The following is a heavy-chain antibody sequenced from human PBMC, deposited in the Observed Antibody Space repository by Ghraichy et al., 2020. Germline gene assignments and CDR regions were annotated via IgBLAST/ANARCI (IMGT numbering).Heavy chain of an antibody. Sequence: GGSLRLSCAASGFTFSSYWMSWVRQAPGKGLEWVANIKQDGSEKYYVDSVKGRFTISRDNAKNSLYLQMNSLRAEDTAVYYCARALLYYYDSSADGYWGQGTLVTVSS. J-gene: IGHJ4*02. V-gene: IGHV3-7*03. CDR1: GFTFSSYW. CDR2: IKQDGSEK. CDR3: ARALLYYYDSSADGY. D-gene: IGHD3-22*01.